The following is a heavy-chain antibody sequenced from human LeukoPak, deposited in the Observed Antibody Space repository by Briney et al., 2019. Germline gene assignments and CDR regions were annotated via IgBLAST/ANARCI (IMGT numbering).Heavy chain of an antibody. V-gene: IGHV3-21*04. CDR3: ARVAGTGPHRNFDY. Sequence: SGGSLRLSCAASGFTFSSYSMNWVRQAPGKGLEWVSSISSSSSYIYYADSVKGRFTISRDNSKNTLYLQMNSLRAEDTAVYYCARVAGTGPHRNFDYWGQGTLVTVSS. CDR2: ISSSSSYI. J-gene: IGHJ4*02. CDR1: GFTFSSYS. D-gene: IGHD6-19*01.